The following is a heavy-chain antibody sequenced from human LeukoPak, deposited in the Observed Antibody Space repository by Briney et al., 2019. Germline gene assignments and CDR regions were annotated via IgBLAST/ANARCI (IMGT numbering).Heavy chain of an antibody. CDR3: ALTYYDFWSGYYPAYFDY. CDR1: GYSISSGYY. Sequence: SGTLSLTCAVSGYSISSGYYWGWIRQPPGKGLEWIGEINHSGSTNYNPSLKSRVTISVDTSKNQFSLKLSSVTAADTAVYYCALTYYDFWSGYYPAYFDYWGQGTLVTVSS. CDR2: INHSGST. D-gene: IGHD3-3*01. J-gene: IGHJ4*02. V-gene: IGHV4-38-2*01.